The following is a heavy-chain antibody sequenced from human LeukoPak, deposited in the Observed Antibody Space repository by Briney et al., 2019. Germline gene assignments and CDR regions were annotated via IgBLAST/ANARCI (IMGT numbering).Heavy chain of an antibody. J-gene: IGHJ6*02. Sequence: SETLSLTCAVYGGSFSGYYWSWIRQPPGNGLAWIGEINHSGSTNYNPSLKSRVTISVDTSKNQFSLKLSSVTAADTAVYYCARFGSYYYYYGMDVWGQGTTVTVSS. V-gene: IGHV4-34*01. CDR2: INHSGST. D-gene: IGHD3-3*01. CDR1: GGSFSGYY. CDR3: ARFGSYYYYYGMDV.